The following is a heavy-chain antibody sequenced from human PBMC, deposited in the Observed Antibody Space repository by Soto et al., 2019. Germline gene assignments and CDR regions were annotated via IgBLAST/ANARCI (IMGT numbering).Heavy chain of an antibody. V-gene: IGHV1-18*01. CDR1: GYTLNSYG. CDR3: ARAVGIAAAGTLIDY. D-gene: IGHD6-13*01. Sequence: GGSVKVSCQASGYTLNSYGISWVRQAPGQWLEWMGWISAYNGNTNYAQKLQGRVTMTTDTSTSTAYMELRSLRSDDTAVYYCARAVGIAAAGTLIDYWGQGTLVTVSS. J-gene: IGHJ4*02. CDR2: ISAYNGNT.